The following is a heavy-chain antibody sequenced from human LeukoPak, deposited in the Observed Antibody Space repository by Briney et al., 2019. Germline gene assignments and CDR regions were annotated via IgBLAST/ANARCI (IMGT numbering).Heavy chain of an antibody. D-gene: IGHD4-17*01. CDR1: GDSLTSGSRY. CDR3: ARCMSELDYGDYAYYYHMDV. CDR2: IYSSTST. J-gene: IGHJ6*04. Sequence: TLSLTCTVSGDSLTSGSRYWSWIRQPAGKGLEWIGHIYSSTSTTYNPSLESRVTISGDTAKNQFSLKLDSVTAADTAVYFCARCMSELDYGDYAYYYHMDVWGKGTTVTVSS. V-gene: IGHV4-61*09.